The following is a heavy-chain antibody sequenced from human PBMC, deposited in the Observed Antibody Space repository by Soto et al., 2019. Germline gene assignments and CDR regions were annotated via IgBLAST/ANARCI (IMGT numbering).Heavy chain of an antibody. CDR3: ARRHYCRGDCTINPDHYYRLAV. CDR2: ICPGYSNI. Sequence: LKISCKGSGYIFTDHCIVWVRQMAGKGLEWVGIICPGYSNIIYSPSVQGQVTISADMSISTAYLQWSSLKASDTAIYYCARRHYCRGDCTINPDHYYRLAVWGQGTTVTVSS. CDR1: GYIFTDHC. D-gene: IGHD2-21*02. V-gene: IGHV5-51*01. J-gene: IGHJ6*02.